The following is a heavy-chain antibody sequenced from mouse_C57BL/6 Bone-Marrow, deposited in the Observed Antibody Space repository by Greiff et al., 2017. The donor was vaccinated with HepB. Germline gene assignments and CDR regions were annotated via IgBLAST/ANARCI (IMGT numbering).Heavy chain of an antibody. J-gene: IGHJ1*03. CDR1: GFSLTSYG. CDR2: IWRGGST. D-gene: IGHD1-1*01. Sequence: VQLVESGPGLVQPSQSLSITCTVSGFSLTSYGVHWVRQSPGKGLEWLGVIWRGGSTDYNAAFMSRLSITKDNPKSQVFFKMNSLQADDTAIYYCAERGYYYGSSPWYFDVWGTGTTVTVSS. V-gene: IGHV2-5*01. CDR3: AERGYYYGSSPWYFDV.